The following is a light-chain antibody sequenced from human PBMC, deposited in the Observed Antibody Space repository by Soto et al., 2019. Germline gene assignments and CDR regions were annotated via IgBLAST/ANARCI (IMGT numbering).Light chain of an antibody. J-gene: IGKJ2*01. CDR3: QQYSSYSQYT. CDR1: QTGYTW. Sequence: DIQMTQSPSTLSASIGDRVTITCRASQTGYTWLAWYQQKPGTAPKLLIYEASTLHSGVPSRFTGSGSGTEFTLVISRLQPDDFATYYCQQYSSYSQYTFGQGTKVDIK. V-gene: IGKV1-5*03. CDR2: EAS.